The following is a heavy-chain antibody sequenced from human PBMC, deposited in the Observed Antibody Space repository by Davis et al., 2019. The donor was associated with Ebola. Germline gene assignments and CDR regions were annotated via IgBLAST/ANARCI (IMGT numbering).Heavy chain of an antibody. Sequence: PSETLSLTCTVSGGSISGYYWSWIRQPPGKGLEWIGEINHSGSTNYNPSLKSRVTISVDTSKNQFSLKLSSVTAADTAVYYCARIRAMVRGARGLYYYYMDVWGKGTTVTVSS. CDR3: ARIRAMVRGARGLYYYYMDV. V-gene: IGHV4-34*01. J-gene: IGHJ6*03. CDR2: INHSGST. D-gene: IGHD3-10*01. CDR1: GGSISGYY.